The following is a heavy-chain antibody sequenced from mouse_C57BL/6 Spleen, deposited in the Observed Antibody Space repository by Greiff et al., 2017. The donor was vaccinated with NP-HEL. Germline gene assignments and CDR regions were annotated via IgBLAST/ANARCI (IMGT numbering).Heavy chain of an antibody. J-gene: IGHJ4*01. CDR1: GYAFSSSW. V-gene: IGHV1-82*01. D-gene: IGHD3-2*02. CDR2: IYPGDGDT. Sequence: VQLQQSGPELVKPGASVKISCKASGYAFSSSWMNWVKQRPGKGLEWIGRIYPGDGDTNYNGKFKGKSTLTVDKSSSTAYMQLSSLTSEDSAVYYCARSTAQAPYAMDYWGQGTSVTVSS. CDR3: ARSTAQAPYAMDY.